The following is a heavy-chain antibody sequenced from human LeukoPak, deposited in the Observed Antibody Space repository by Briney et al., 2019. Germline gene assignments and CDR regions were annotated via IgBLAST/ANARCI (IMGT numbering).Heavy chain of an antibody. D-gene: IGHD5-18*01. Sequence: SCKASGYTFTGYYMHWVRQAPGKGLEWVAVISYDGSNKYYADSVKGRFTISRDDSKNTLYLQMNSLRAEDTAVYYCARDRRRYSYGYEYWGQGTLVTVSS. CDR2: ISYDGSNK. V-gene: IGHV3-30-3*01. J-gene: IGHJ4*02. CDR1: GYTFTGYY. CDR3: ARDRRRYSYGYEY.